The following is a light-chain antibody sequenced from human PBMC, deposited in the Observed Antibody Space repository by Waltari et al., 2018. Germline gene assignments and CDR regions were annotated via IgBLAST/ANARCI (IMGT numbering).Light chain of an antibody. CDR3: SSYAGSNNWV. V-gene: IGLV2-8*01. J-gene: IGLJ3*02. CDR2: EVT. Sequence: QSALTQPPSASGSPGQPVTISCTGTRRDVGGYNYFSWYQQHPGKAPKLMIYEVTKWPSGVPDRFSGSKSGNTASLTVSGLQAEDEADYYCSSYAGSNNWVFGGGTKLTVL. CDR1: RRDVGGYNY.